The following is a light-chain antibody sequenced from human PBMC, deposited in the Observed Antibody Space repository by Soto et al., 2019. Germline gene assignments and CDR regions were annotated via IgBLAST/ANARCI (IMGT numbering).Light chain of an antibody. Sequence: DIQMTHSPSSLSASIGYRVAITFRASQSISNYLNWYQQKPGKAPKLLIYAASSLQSGVPSRFSGSGSGTDFTLTISSLQPEDFATYYCQQSYSTPRTFGQGTKVDIK. CDR1: QSISNY. J-gene: IGKJ1*01. V-gene: IGKV1-39*01. CDR3: QQSYSTPRT. CDR2: AAS.